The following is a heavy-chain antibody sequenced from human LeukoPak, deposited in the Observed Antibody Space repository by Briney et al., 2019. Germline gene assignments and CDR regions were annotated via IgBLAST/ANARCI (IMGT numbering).Heavy chain of an antibody. CDR3: ARSQRGFWSGRNWFDP. Sequence: ASVKVSCKASGYTFTTYYIHWVRQAPGQGLEWLGIINPSGGSPTYAQKFQGRVTMTRDTSTSTVYMELSSLRSDDTAVYYCARSQRGFWSGRNWFDPWGQGTLVTVSS. J-gene: IGHJ5*02. V-gene: IGHV1-46*01. CDR2: INPSGGSP. D-gene: IGHD3-3*01. CDR1: GYTFTTYY.